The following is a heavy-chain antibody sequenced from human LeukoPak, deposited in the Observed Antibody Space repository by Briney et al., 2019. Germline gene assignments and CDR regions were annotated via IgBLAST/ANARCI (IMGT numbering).Heavy chain of an antibody. J-gene: IGHJ4*02. V-gene: IGHV1-24*01. CDR2: FDPEDGET. CDR1: GYTLTDLS. Sequence: ASVKVSCKVSGYTLTDLSMHRVRQAPGKGLEWMGGFDPEDGETIYAQKFQGRVTMTEDTSTDTAYMELSSLRSEDTAVYYCAMGYSSGWYYFDYWGQGTLVTVSS. CDR3: AMGYSSGWYYFDY. D-gene: IGHD6-19*01.